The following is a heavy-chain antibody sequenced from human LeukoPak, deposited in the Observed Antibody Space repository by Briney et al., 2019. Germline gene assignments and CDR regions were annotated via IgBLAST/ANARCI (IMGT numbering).Heavy chain of an antibody. V-gene: IGHV3-30*02. CDR1: GFTFSSYG. Sequence: GGSLRLSCAASGFTFSSYGRHWGRQAPGKGLEWVAFIRYDGSNKYYADSVKGRFTISRDNSKNTLYLQMNSLRAEDTAVYYCAKDGGDIEGYWGQGTLVTVSS. CDR3: AKDGGDIEGY. CDR2: IRYDGSNK. J-gene: IGHJ4*02. D-gene: IGHD3-16*02.